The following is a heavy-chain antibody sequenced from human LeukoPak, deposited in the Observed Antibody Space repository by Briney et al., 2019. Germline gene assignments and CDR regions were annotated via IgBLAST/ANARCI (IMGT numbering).Heavy chain of an antibody. J-gene: IGHJ4*02. Sequence: TGGSLRLSCVASGFTFSNYWMSWVRQAPGKGLEWVANIKQDGSEKYYVDSVKGRFTISRDNAKNSLYLQMNSLRAEDTAVYYCAREVTPYYWGQGTLVTVSS. CDR3: AREVTPYY. CDR2: IKQDGSEK. CDR1: GFTFSNYW. D-gene: IGHD2-21*02. V-gene: IGHV3-7*01.